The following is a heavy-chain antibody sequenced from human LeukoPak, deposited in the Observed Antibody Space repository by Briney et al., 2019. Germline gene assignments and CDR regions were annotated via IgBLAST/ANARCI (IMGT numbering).Heavy chain of an antibody. D-gene: IGHD3-16*01. V-gene: IGHV6-1*01. J-gene: IGHJ5*02. CDR3: ARDREGEYWFDP. Sequence: SQTLSLTCAISGDSVSSNNATWNWIRQSPSRGLEWLGRTYYRSQWYNDYAVSLKGRITINPDTSKNQFSLQLNSVTPEDTAVYYCARDREGEYWFDPWGQGTLVTVSS. CDR2: TYYRSQWYN. CDR1: GDSVSSNNAT.